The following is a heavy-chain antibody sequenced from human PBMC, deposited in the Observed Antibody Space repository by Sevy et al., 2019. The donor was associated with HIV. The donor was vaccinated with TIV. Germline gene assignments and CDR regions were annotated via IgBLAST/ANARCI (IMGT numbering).Heavy chain of an antibody. CDR2: INTGNGNT. Sequence: ASVKVSCKASGYTFTSNDMVWVRHAPGEWLEWMGWINTGNGNTTFSQKFQGRVTITRDTSASTAYMELSSLRSEDTAVYYCARDRQRQWPVRYYYYGMDVWGQGTTVTVSS. V-gene: IGHV1-3*04. CDR1: GYTFTSND. CDR3: ARDRQRQWPVRYYYYGMDV. D-gene: IGHD6-19*01. J-gene: IGHJ6*02.